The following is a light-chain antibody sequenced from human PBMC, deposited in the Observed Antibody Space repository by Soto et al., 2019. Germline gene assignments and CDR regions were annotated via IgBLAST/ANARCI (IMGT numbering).Light chain of an antibody. CDR2: EVS. CDR1: RSDVGSYNR. CDR3: TFSTSNSPFV. J-gene: IGLJ1*01. Sequence: QSVLTQPPSVSGSPGQSVTISCTGTRSDVGSYNRVSWYQQPPGKAPKLLIYEVSNRPWGVPDRFSGSKSGNTASLTISGLPADDADYYYCTFSTSNSPFVFGTGTKVTVL. V-gene: IGLV2-18*01.